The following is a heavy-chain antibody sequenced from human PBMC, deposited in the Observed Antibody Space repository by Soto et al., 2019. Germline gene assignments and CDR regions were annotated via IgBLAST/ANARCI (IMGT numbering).Heavy chain of an antibody. Sequence: EVQLVPSGAEVKKAGESLRISCTGFGYTFTTFWISWVRQMPGRGLEWMGRIDPRDSYTKYSPSFEGHVIISVGQSTTTAYLQWGSLKASDTAMYYCARLYCSSSTCDSWFDPWGQGTLVTVSS. V-gene: IGHV5-10-1*03. CDR1: GYTFTTFW. CDR3: ARLYCSSSTCDSWFDP. CDR2: IDPRDSYT. J-gene: IGHJ5*02. D-gene: IGHD2-2*01.